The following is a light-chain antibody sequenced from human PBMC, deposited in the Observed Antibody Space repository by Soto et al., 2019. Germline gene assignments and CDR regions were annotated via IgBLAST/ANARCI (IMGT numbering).Light chain of an antibody. CDR2: ATY. V-gene: IGKV3-20*01. J-gene: IGKJ2*01. Sequence: IGLTQSPGTLSLSPGERATLSCRASQSVNSGYLAWYQQTPGQSPRLLSYATYIRTTDFTDRFSGSGAGTDCTLTISGVEPEDSAVYYGHCQQFDSSRIYSFGQGTKLEIK. CDR3: QQFDSSRIYS. CDR1: QSVNSGY.